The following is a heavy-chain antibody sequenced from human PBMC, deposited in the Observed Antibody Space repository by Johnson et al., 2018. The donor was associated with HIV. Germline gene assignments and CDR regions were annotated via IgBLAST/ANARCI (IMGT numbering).Heavy chain of an antibody. CDR3: AKSQDRSAYDYDFDL. D-gene: IGHD5-12*01. CDR1: GFTFSDYY. Sequence: VQLVESGGGLVKPGGSLRLSCAASGFTFSDYYMTWVRQAPGKGLEWVSIIYSRDTTYYADSVKGRFTISRDSSKNTLYLQMNSLRDEDTAVYYCAKSQDRSAYDYDFDLWGQGTMVTVSS. V-gene: IGHV3-66*01. J-gene: IGHJ3*01. CDR2: IYSRDTT.